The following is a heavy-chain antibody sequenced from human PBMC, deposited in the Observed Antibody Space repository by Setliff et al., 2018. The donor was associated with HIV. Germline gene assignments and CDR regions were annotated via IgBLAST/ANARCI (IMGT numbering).Heavy chain of an antibody. D-gene: IGHD3-9*01. V-gene: IGHV4-59*11. CDR2: ISYSGST. Sequence: SETLSLTCTVSGASIRSQYWSWIRKPPGKGLEWIGYISYSGSTNYNPSLESRVAMSVDTSKQQFSLEVSSVTAADTAVYYCATDAYHDFLTGPTPGAFDIWGQGTVVTVSS. J-gene: IGHJ3*02. CDR3: ATDAYHDFLTGPTPGAFDI. CDR1: GASIRSQY.